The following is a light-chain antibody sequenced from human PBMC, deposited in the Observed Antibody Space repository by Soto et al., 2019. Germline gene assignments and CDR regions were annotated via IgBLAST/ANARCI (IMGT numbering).Light chain of an antibody. Sequence: TQSPATLSLSPGERATLSCRASQSVGSHLAWYQQKPGKAPKSLIYTASSLESGVPSRFSGSGSGTEFTLTISSLQPDDFATYYCQQYNSYPWTFGQGTKVEIK. CDR1: QSVGSH. J-gene: IGKJ1*01. CDR3: QQYNSYPWT. V-gene: IGKV1-5*03. CDR2: TAS.